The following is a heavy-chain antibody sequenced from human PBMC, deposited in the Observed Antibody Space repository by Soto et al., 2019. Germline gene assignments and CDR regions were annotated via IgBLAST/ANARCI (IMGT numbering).Heavy chain of an antibody. CDR1: GFDFTYYA. D-gene: IGHD1-26*01. CDR2: MSSDGSKI. V-gene: IGHV3-30*18. J-gene: IGHJ4*02. Sequence: QVQLVESGGGAVQPGESLRLSCVASGFDFTYYAMHWVRQAPGKGLESVAVMSSDGSKIHHTDSVKGRITISRDNSKNTLYLKMNSLRKEDTAVYFCAKDEGVGGTLGLFDYWGQGTLVSVSS. CDR3: AKDEGVGGTLGLFDY.